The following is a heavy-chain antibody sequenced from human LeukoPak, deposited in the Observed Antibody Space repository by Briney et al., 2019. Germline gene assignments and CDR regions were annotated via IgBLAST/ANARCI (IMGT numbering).Heavy chain of an antibody. CDR1: GFTFSICD. J-gene: IGHJ4*02. D-gene: IGHD6-19*01. Sequence: GGSLRLSCAASGFTFSICDMHWVRQVPGEGLEWVSVIETAGDSYYSDSVKGRFTISRENAKNSLYLQMTSLRAGDTAVYYCARGDSSGWGLDCWGQGILVTVSS. CDR2: IETAGDS. CDR3: ARGDSSGWGLDC. V-gene: IGHV3-13*01.